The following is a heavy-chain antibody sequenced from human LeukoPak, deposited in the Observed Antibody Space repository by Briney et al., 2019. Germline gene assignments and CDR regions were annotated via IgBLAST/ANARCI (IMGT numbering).Heavy chain of an antibody. D-gene: IGHD3-16*01. J-gene: IGHJ1*01. Sequence: SGPTLVNPTQTLTLTCTFSGFSLSTSGMCVSWIRQPPGKALEWLARIDWDDDEFYSTSLRTRLAISKDTSKNQVVLTMTNMDPVDTGTYYCAHSLGGHIQHWGQGTLVTVSS. V-gene: IGHV2-70*12. CDR3: AHSLGGHIQH. CDR2: IDWDDDE. CDR1: GFSLSTSGMC.